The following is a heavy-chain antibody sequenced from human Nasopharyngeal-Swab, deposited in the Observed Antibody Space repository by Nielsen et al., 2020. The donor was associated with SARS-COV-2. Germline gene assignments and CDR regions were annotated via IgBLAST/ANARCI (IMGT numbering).Heavy chain of an antibody. CDR1: GGSISSNY. D-gene: IGHD5-12*01. V-gene: IGHV3-48*03. Sequence: LSLTCTVSGGSISSNYWNWIRQPPGKGLEWISYISTTTATIYYADSVKGRFTISRDNAKNSLYLQMNSLRAEDTAVYYCAREVPYSGHDDAFDIWGQGTMVTVSA. CDR3: AREVPYSGHDDAFDI. J-gene: IGHJ3*02. CDR2: ISTTTATI.